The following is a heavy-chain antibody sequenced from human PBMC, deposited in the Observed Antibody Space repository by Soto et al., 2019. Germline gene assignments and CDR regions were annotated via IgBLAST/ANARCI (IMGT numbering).Heavy chain of an antibody. CDR2: INWNGGST. CDR1: GFTFDDYV. J-gene: IGHJ3*02. CDR3: ARDPDIVVVPALGAFDI. D-gene: IGHD2-2*01. Sequence: SGGSLRLSCAASGFTFDDYVMSWVRQAPGKGLEWVSGINWNGGSTGYADSVKGRFTISRDNAKNSLYLQMNSLRAEDTALYYCARDPDIVVVPALGAFDIWGQGTMVTVSS. V-gene: IGHV3-20*04.